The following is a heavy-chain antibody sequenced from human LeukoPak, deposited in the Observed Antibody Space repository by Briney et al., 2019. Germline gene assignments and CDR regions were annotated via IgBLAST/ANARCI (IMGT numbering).Heavy chain of an antibody. CDR2: ISGSGGST. D-gene: IGHD2-15*01. V-gene: IGHV3-23*01. Sequence: GGSLRISCAASGFTFSSYAMSWVRQAPGKGLEWVSAISGSGGSTYYADSVKGRFTISRDNSKNTLYLQMNSLRAEDTAVYYCAKDWAVVVVAARYFDYWGQGTLVTVSS. CDR3: AKDWAVVVVAARYFDY. CDR1: GFTFSSYA. J-gene: IGHJ4*02.